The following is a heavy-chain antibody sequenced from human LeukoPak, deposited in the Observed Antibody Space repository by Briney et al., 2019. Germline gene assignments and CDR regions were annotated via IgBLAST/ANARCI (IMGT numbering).Heavy chain of an antibody. Sequence: GGSLRLSCAASGFTFSSYSMNWVRQAPGKGLEWVSSISSSSSYIYYADSVKGRFTISRDNAKNSLYLQMNSLRAEDTAVYYCARGKGRTYYDFWSGYDLDYWGQGTLVTVSS. V-gene: IGHV3-21*01. CDR2: ISSSSSYI. D-gene: IGHD3-3*01. J-gene: IGHJ4*02. CDR3: ARGKGRTYYDFWSGYDLDY. CDR1: GFTFSSYS.